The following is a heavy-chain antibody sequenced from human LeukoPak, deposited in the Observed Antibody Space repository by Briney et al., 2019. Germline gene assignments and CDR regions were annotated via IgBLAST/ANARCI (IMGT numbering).Heavy chain of an antibody. CDR3: AKQSYARSLGE. D-gene: IGHD2-8*01. CDR2: TNSGGSSS. Sequence: GGSLRLSCATSGFPFSDFSMSWVRQAPGKGLEWISTTNSGGSSSDYAESVKGRFTISRDNSKHTLYLQMSSLRVEDTAMYYGAKQSYARSLGEGGRGNLVTVSS. V-gene: IGHV3-23*01. CDR1: GFPFSDFS. J-gene: IGHJ4*02.